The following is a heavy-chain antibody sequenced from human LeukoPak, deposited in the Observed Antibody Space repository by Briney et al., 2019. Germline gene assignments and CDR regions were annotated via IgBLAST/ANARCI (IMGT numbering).Heavy chain of an antibody. CDR1: GGSFSGYY. J-gene: IGHJ4*02. D-gene: IGHD2-2*01. Sequence: TSETLSLTCAVYGGSFSGYYWSWIRQPPGKGLEWIGEIDHSGSTNYNPSLKSRVTISVDTSKNQFSLKLSSVTAADTAVYYCARGDQPHYFDYWGQGTLVTVSS. V-gene: IGHV4-34*01. CDR2: IDHSGST. CDR3: ARGDQPHYFDY.